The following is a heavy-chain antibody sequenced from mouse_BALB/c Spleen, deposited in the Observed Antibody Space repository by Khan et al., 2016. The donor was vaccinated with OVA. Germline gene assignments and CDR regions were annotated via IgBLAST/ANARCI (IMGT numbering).Heavy chain of an antibody. CDR1: GFTFSTYG. D-gene: IGHD1-1*01. Sequence: EVELVESGGDLVKPGGSLKLSCAASGFTFSTYGMSWVRQAPDKRLEWVATVSTGGSYTYYPDSVTGRFTISRDNAKNTLYLQKSGLESEDTTMFYCTGIAYYYDSKGFAYWGQGTLVTVSA. J-gene: IGHJ3*01. CDR2: VSTGGSYT. V-gene: IGHV5-6*01. CDR3: TGIAYYYDSKGFAY.